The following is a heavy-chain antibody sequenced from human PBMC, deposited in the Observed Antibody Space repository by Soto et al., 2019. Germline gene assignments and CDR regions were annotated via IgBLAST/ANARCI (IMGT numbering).Heavy chain of an antibody. D-gene: IGHD5-18*01. CDR1: GFTFSSYW. CDR3: GRGGSDSPMAPGY. Sequence: GGSLRLSXAASGFTFSSYWMHWVRQAPGKGLVWVSRINPDGSATNYADSVKGRFTISRDNAKNTLYLQMNSLRAEDTAVFYCGRGGSDSPMAPGYWGQGTLVTRLL. V-gene: IGHV3-74*01. CDR2: INPDGSAT. J-gene: IGHJ4*02.